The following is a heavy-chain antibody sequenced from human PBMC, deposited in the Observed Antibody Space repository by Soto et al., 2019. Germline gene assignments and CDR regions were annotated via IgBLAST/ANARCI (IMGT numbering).Heavy chain of an antibody. Sequence: EVQLLESGGGLVQPGGSLKLSCAASGFRFRDYTMSWVRQAPGKVLESISVILSNYNTYYTDSVRGRFTISRDSSKNMLSLEMNSLRAEDTAVYYCARRVNGYFDYWGQGALVTVSS. D-gene: IGHD2-8*01. CDR3: ARRVNGYFDY. J-gene: IGHJ4*02. CDR2: ILSNYNT. V-gene: IGHV3-23*05. CDR1: GFRFRDYT.